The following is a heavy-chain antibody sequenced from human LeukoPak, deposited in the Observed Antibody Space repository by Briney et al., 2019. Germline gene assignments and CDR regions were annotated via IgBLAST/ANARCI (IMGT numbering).Heavy chain of an antibody. CDR2: ISYDGSNK. CDR3: ARGGGIYGDHYWYFDL. CDR1: GFTFSSYA. J-gene: IGHJ2*01. V-gene: IGHV3-30*04. D-gene: IGHD4-17*01. Sequence: PGRSLRLSCAASGFTFSSYAMHWVRQAPGKGLEWVAVISYDGSNKYYADSVKGRFTISRDNSKNTLYLQMNSLRAEDTAVYYCARGGGIYGDHYWYFDLWGRGTLVTVSS.